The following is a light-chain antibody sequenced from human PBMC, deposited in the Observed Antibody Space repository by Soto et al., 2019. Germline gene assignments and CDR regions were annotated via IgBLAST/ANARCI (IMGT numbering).Light chain of an antibody. CDR3: SSYTSSSTR. CDR1: SSDVGGYNY. J-gene: IGLJ1*01. Sequence: QSALTQPASVSGSPGQSITISCTGTSSDVGGYNYVSWYQQHPGKAPKLMIYDVSNRPSGVSNRFSGSKSGTTASLTISGLQAEDEADYYCSSYTSSSTRFGTGTKVTVL. V-gene: IGLV2-14*01. CDR2: DVS.